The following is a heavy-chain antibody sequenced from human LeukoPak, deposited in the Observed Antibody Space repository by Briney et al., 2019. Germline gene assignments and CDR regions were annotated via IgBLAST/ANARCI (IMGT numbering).Heavy chain of an antibody. V-gene: IGHV3-33*08. CDR1: GFIISNYA. D-gene: IGHD1-1*01. J-gene: IGHJ5*02. Sequence: GGSLRLSCSASGFIISNYAMHWVRQAPGKGLEWVALVWFDGSNKEYAESVKGRFTISRDNSKNTLYLQMNSLRDEDTAVYYCARDQGTSTTAPKRKGRFDPWGQGTLVTVSS. CDR2: VWFDGSNK. CDR3: ARDQGTSTTAPKRKGRFDP.